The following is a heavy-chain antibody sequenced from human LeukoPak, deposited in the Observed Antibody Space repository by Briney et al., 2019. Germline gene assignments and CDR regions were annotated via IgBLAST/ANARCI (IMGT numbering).Heavy chain of an antibody. CDR3: ARSGEDYDFPQGHFDY. Sequence: PSETLSLTCTVSGGSISSYYWSWIRQPPGKGMEWIGYMYYSGSTNYNPSLKSRVTISVDMSKNQFSLKLSSVTAADTAVYYCARSGEDYDFPQGHFDYWGQGTLVTVSS. CDR2: MYYSGST. CDR1: GGSISSYY. D-gene: IGHD3-3*01. V-gene: IGHV4-59*08. J-gene: IGHJ4*02.